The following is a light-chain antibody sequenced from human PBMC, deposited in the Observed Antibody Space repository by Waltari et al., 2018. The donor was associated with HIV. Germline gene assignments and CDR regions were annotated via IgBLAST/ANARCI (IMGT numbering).Light chain of an antibody. V-gene: IGLV2-23*02. CDR2: EVT. J-gene: IGLJ1*01. Sequence: QSALTQPASVSGSPGQSITISCTGTSSNVGSDDLVSWYQQHPGEAPKLIIYEVTKRPAGVSNRFSGSMSGNTSSLTISGLQAEDEADYYCCSCPRSGIRYVFGTGTKVTVL. CDR1: SSNVGSDDL. CDR3: CSCPRSGIRYV.